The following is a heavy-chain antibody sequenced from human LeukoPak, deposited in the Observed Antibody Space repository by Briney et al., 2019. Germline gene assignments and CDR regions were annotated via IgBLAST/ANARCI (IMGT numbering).Heavy chain of an antibody. V-gene: IGHV3-7*03. J-gene: IGHJ6*02. CDR2: VNRDGSET. CDR1: GFALSSHW. CDR3: AKNNGMDV. Sequence: GGSLRLSCAASGFALSSHWMTWVRQVPGRGPEWVANVNRDGSETYYLDSVKGRFTISKDNAKNSLYLQMNSLRAEDTALYHCAKNNGMDVWGQGTTVIVSS.